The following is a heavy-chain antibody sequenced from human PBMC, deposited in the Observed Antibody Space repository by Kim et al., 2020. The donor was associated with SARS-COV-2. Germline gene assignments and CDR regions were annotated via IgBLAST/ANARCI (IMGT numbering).Heavy chain of an antibody. CDR2: ISYDGSNK. J-gene: IGHJ4*02. CDR3: ARDDGQLGLFDY. V-gene: IGHV3-30*04. Sequence: GGSLRLSCAASGFTFSSYAMHWVRQAPGKGLEWVAVISYDGSNKYYADSVKGRFTISRDNSKNTLYLQMNSLRAEDTAVYYCARDDGQLGLFDYWGQGTLVTVSS. CDR1: GFTFSSYA. D-gene: IGHD6-6*01.